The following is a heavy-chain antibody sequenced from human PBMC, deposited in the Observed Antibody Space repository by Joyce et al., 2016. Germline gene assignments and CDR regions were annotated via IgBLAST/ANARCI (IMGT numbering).Heavy chain of an antibody. CDR3: ARDYYYRIDV. V-gene: IGHV3-74*03. Sequence: EVHLVESGGGLVQTGGSLRLSCVASGFAFSSTWMHWVRQAPGEGVVWVSTFKTDGTSPMYAASVKGRFTISRDNTKNTLYLQMNSLRAEDTAVYFCARDYYYRIDVWGQGTTVTVSS. CDR1: GFAFSSTW. CDR2: FKTDGTSP. J-gene: IGHJ6*02.